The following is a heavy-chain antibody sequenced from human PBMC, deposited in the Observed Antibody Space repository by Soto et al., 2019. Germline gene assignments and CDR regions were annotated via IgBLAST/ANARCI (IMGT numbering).Heavy chain of an antibody. V-gene: IGHV3-30-3*01. CDR1: GFTFSHYA. D-gene: IGHD3-22*01. J-gene: IGHJ4*02. CDR3: ARDRVYYYDSSGYYNFAF. Sequence: QVQLVESGGGVVQPGRSLRVSCAASGFTFSHYAMHWVRQAPGKGLEWVAVVSYDGTKQFYADSVKGRFTISRDSSKSTLYLQINNLRDEDTAVYYCARDRVYYYDSSGYYNFAFWGQATLVSVSS. CDR2: VSYDGTKQ.